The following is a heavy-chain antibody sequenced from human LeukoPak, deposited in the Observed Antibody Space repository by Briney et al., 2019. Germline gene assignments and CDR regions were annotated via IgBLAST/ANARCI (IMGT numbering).Heavy chain of an antibody. CDR2: LTGSGDTT. D-gene: IGHD6-13*01. V-gene: IGHV3-23*01. J-gene: IGHJ4*02. CDR3: AKDYLLWGLAAAGPFDY. CDR1: GFTFGNYA. Sequence: PGGSLRLSCAASGFTFGNYAMTWVRQAPGKGLEWVSTLTGSGDTTYYADSVKGRFTISRDNSKNTLYLQMNSLRAEDTAVYYCAKDYLLWGLAAAGPFDYWGQGTLVTVSS.